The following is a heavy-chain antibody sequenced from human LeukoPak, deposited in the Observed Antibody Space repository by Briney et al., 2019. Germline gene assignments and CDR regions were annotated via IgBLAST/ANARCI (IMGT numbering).Heavy chain of an antibody. D-gene: IGHD6-13*01. Sequence: SETLSLTCTVSGGSISSYYWSWIRQPPGKGLERNGYIYYSGSTNYNPSLKSRVTISVDTSKNQFSLKLSSVTAADTAVCYCARHRALGRAAAFDYWGQGTLVTVSS. J-gene: IGHJ4*02. CDR3: ARHRALGRAAAFDY. CDR1: GGSISSYY. V-gene: IGHV4-59*08. CDR2: IYYSGST.